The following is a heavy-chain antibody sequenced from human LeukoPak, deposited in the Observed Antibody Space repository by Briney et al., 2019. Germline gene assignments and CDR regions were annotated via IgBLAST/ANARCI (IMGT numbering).Heavy chain of an antibody. V-gene: IGHV4-4*02. CDR3: ARSGGIAVAGSFDY. CDR2: IYHSGST. Sequence: SGTLSLTCAVSGGSISSSNWWSWVRPPPGKGLEWIGEIYHSGSTNYNPSLKSRVTISVDKSKNHFSLKLSSVTAADTAVYYCARSGGIAVAGSFDYWGQGTLVTVSS. D-gene: IGHD6-19*01. J-gene: IGHJ4*02. CDR1: GGSISSSNW.